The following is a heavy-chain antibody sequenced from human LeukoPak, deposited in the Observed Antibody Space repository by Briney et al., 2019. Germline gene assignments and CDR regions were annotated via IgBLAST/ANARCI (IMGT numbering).Heavy chain of an antibody. CDR1: GFTFSDYY. D-gene: IGHD3-22*01. CDR3: ARVEYYDSSGYFDY. CDR2: ISSSGSTI. J-gene: IGHJ4*02. Sequence: GGSLRLPCAASGFTFSDYYMSWIRQAPGKGLEWVSYISSSGSTIYYADSVKGRFTISRDNAKNSLYLQMNSLRAEDTAVYYCARVEYYDSSGYFDYWGQGTLVTVSS. V-gene: IGHV3-11*04.